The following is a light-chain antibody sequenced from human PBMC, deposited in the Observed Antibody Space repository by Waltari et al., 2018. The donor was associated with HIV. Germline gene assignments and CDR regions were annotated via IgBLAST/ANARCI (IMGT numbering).Light chain of an antibody. V-gene: IGLV1-51*01. CDR2: DNN. CDR1: SSHISSHF. J-gene: IGLJ3*02. Sequence: QSVLTQPPSVSAAPGQTVTTLCSGSSSHISSHFLSWYRQLPGTAPKHRIYDNNKRPSGIPDRFSGSKSGTSATLCITGLQTGDEADYYCGTWETSLNAGVFAGGTNLTVL. CDR3: GTWETSLNAGV.